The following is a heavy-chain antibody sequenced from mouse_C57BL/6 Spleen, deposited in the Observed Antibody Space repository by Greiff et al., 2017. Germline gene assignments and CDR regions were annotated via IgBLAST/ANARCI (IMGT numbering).Heavy chain of an antibody. CDR2: IDPSDSYT. CDR3: ERVYSNYDAMDY. J-gene: IGHJ4*01. D-gene: IGHD2-5*01. CDR1: GYTFTSYW. V-gene: IGHV1-69*01. Sequence: QVQLQQPGAELVMPGASVKLSCTASGYTFTSYWMHWVKQRPGQGLEWIGEIDPSDSYTNYNQKFKGKSTLTVDKSSSTAYMQLSSLTSVDSAVYYCERVYSNYDAMDYWGQGTSVTVSS.